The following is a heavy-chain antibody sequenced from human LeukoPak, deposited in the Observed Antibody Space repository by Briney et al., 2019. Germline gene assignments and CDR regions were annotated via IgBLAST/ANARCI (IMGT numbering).Heavy chain of an antibody. CDR3: ARGTRAFPLPSSD. CDR2: IYYTGST. V-gene: IGHV4-59*01. Sequence: SETLSLTCTVSGGSISSYYWSWVRQPPGKGLEWIGYIYYTGSTDYNPSLKSRVTISVDTSKNQFSLKLTSVTAADTAVYYCARGTRAFPLPSSDWGQGTLVTVSS. D-gene: IGHD1/OR15-1a*01. CDR1: GGSISSYY. J-gene: IGHJ4*02.